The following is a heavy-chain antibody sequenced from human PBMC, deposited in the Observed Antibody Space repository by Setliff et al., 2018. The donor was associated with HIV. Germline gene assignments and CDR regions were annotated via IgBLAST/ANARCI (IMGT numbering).Heavy chain of an antibody. CDR3: ARRDYDYVWGSDRYPFDY. Sequence: SETLSLTCAVYGGSFSGYYWSWIRQPPGKGLEWIGEINHSGSTNCSPSLKSRVTISVDTSKNHFFLELTSVTAADTAVYYCARRDYDYVWGSDRYPFDYWGQGTLVTVSS. CDR1: GGSFSGYY. V-gene: IGHV4-34*01. J-gene: IGHJ4*02. CDR2: INHSGST. D-gene: IGHD3-16*02.